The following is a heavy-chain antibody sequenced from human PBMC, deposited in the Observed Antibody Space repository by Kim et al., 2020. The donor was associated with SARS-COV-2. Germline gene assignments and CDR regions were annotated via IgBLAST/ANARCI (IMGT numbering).Heavy chain of an antibody. Sequence: GGSLRLSCAASGFTFSSYGMHWVRQAPGKGLEWVSVIYCDGSKKHYADSVKGRFIICRDTAKNPLYLQMNIMRAEETALYYCVKGCSCSTISFSYYYLD. J-gene: IGHJ6*03. CDR1: GFTFSSYG. D-gene: IGHD2-15*01. V-gene: IGHV3-30*18. CDR3: VKGCSCSTISFSYYYLD. CDR2: IYCDGSKK.